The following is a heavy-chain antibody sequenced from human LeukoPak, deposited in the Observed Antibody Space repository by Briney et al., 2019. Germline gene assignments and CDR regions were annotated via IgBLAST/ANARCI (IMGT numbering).Heavy chain of an antibody. CDR1: GGSMSPYH. Sequence: PSETLSLTCTVSGGSMSPYHWGWIRQPPGKGLEWTGYIYYSGSTNYNPSLKSRVTISVDTSKNQFSLKLSSVTAADTAIYYCARGPIGYSYGYGGRAFDIWGQGTMVTVSS. V-gene: IGHV4-59*08. J-gene: IGHJ3*02. CDR3: ARGPIGYSYGYGGRAFDI. D-gene: IGHD5-18*01. CDR2: IYYSGST.